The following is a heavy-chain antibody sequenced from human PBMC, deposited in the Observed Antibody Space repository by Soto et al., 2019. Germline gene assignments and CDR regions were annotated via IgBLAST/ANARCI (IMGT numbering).Heavy chain of an antibody. J-gene: IGHJ4*01. CDR1: GYTFSGFY. CDR2: INPSNGGT. Sequence: ASVKVSCKASGYTFSGFYMHWVRQAPGQGLEWMGWINPSNGGTKYAEKFQGRVTMTRDTSIRTASVELSRLTSDDTAVYYCESDAVTGKAGIDFWG. V-gene: IGHV1-2*02. D-gene: IGHD6-19*01. CDR3: ESDAVTGKAGIDF.